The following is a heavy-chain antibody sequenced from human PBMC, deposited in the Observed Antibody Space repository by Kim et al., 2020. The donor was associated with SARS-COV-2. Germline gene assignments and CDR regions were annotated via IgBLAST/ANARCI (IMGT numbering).Heavy chain of an antibody. Sequence: SVKVSCKASGFTFTSSAMQWVRQARGQRLEWIGWIVVGSGNTNYAQKFQERVTITRDMSTSTAYMELSSLRSEDTAVYYCAATRPYSSSWYPSGPIDYWGQGTLVTVSS. D-gene: IGHD6-13*01. CDR2: IVVGSGNT. J-gene: IGHJ4*02. V-gene: IGHV1-58*02. CDR3: AATRPYSSSWYPSGPIDY. CDR1: GFTFTSSA.